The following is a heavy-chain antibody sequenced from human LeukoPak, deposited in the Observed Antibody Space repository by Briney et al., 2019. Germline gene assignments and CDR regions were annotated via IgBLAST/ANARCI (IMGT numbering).Heavy chain of an antibody. D-gene: IGHD6-19*01. CDR1: GLTVSSYS. CDR2: ISSSSSTI. V-gene: IGHV3-48*04. J-gene: IGHJ4*02. Sequence: PGGSLRLSCVASGLTVSSYSMNWVRQAPGKGLEWVSYISSSSSTIYYADSVKGRFTISRDNAKNSLYLQMNSLRAEDTAVYYCARGEQWLLTPPYYFDYWGQGTLVTVSS. CDR3: ARGEQWLLTPPYYFDY.